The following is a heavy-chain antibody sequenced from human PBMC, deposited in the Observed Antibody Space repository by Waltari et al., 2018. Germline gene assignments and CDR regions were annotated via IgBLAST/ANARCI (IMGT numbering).Heavy chain of an antibody. CDR3: AKDYRFYDYVWGSYHPGLFDY. CDR1: GFTFSSYA. J-gene: IGHJ4*02. CDR2: ISGSGGST. D-gene: IGHD3-16*01. Sequence: EVQLLESGGGLVQPGGSLRLSCAASGFTFSSYAMSWVRQAPGKGLEWVSAISGSGGSTYYADSVKGRFTSSRDNSKNTLYLQMNSLRAEDTAVYYCAKDYRFYDYVWGSYHPGLFDYWGQGTLVTVSS. V-gene: IGHV3-23*01.